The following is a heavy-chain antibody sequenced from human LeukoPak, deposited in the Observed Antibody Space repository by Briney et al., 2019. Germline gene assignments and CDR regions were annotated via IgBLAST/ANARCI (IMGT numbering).Heavy chain of an antibody. V-gene: IGHV3-30*02. J-gene: IGHJ4*02. CDR2: MRSDGNNK. Sequence: GGSLRLSCAASGFTFSNYGVHWVRQTPGKGLEWVASMRSDGNNKYYTDSVKGRFTISRDNLKNTHYLQMNSLRAEDTAVYYCAKDLVGDCGVFDYWGQGTLVTVSS. D-gene: IGHD2-21*02. CDR1: GFTFSNYG. CDR3: AKDLVGDCGVFDY.